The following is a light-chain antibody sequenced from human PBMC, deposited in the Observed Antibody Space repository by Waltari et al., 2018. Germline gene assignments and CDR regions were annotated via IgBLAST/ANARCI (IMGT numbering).Light chain of an antibody. Sequence: DIVMTQSPDSLAVSLGERATINCKSSQNVLYSSNNRNYLAWYQQRPGQPPKLLIYWASTRESGVPDRFSGSGSGTDFTRTISSLQAEDVAVYYCQQYYSSPWAFGQGTKVEI. CDR3: QQYYSSPWA. J-gene: IGKJ1*01. CDR2: WAS. CDR1: QNVLYSSNNRNY. V-gene: IGKV4-1*01.